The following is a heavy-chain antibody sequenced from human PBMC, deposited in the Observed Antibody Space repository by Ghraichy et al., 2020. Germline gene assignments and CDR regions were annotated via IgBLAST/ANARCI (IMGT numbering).Heavy chain of an antibody. Sequence: SETLSLTCAVYGESFSGYYWTWIRQPPGKGLEWIGEISHSGITNYKPSLKSRVTIAIDTSKKQFSLKMTSVTAADTAVYYCARKRRELRRFDFWGPGTLVTVSS. CDR1: GESFSGYY. CDR2: ISHSGIT. CDR3: ARKRRELRRFDF. J-gene: IGHJ4*02. D-gene: IGHD1-26*01. V-gene: IGHV4-34*01.